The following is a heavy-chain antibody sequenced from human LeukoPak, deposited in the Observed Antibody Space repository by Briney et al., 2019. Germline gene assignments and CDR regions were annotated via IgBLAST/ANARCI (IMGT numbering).Heavy chain of an antibody. CDR3: ATLSIDSSGYYFDY. D-gene: IGHD3-22*01. J-gene: IGHJ4*02. V-gene: IGHV4-34*01. Sequence: SETLSLTCAVYGGSFSGYYWSWIRQPPGKGLEWIGEINHSGSTNYDPSLKSRVTISVDTSKNQFSLKLSSVPAADTAVYYCATLSIDSSGYYFDYWGQGTLVTVSS. CDR2: INHSGST. CDR1: GGSFSGYY.